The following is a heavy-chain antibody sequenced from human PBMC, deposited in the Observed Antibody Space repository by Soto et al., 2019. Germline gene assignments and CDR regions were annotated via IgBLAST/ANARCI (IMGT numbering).Heavy chain of an antibody. J-gene: IGHJ6*02. V-gene: IGHV1-2*04. Sequence: ASVNVSCKVSGYTLTELSMHWVRQAPGQGHEWIGWINPNSGGTNYAQKFQGWVTMTRDTSISTAYMELSRLRSDDTAVYYCSIMGLHAYGGNYYYYYGMDVWGQGSTVTVSS. CDR1: GYTLTELS. CDR3: SIMGLHAYGGNYYYYYGMDV. CDR2: INPNSGGT. D-gene: IGHD4-17*01.